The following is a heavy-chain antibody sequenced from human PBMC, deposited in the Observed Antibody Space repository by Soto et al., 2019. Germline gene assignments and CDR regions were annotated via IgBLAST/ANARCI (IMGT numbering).Heavy chain of an antibody. V-gene: IGHV1-8*01. CDR2: INPNSGNI. J-gene: IGHJ4*02. Sequence: SVKVSCKASGNTFTSSDINWVRQATGHGLEWMGWINPNSGNIGYAQKFQGRVTMTRDTAIRTAYMEVSRLRSDDTAVYYCARGRASGSYYLLDYWGQGTLVTVSS. CDR1: GNTFTSSD. CDR3: ARGRASGSYYLLDY. D-gene: IGHD3-10*01.